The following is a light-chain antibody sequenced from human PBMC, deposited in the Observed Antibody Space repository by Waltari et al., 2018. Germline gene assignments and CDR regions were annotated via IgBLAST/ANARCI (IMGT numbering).Light chain of an antibody. CDR1: QRISSY. CDR2: AAS. Sequence: DIQMTQSPSSLSASVGDRVTITCRASQRISSYLNWYQQKPGKAPKPLLYAASSLESGVPSRFSGSGFGTDFTLTINGLQAEDFAAYYCQQTYSNFRTFGQGTKVDVK. V-gene: IGKV1-39*01. CDR3: QQTYSNFRT. J-gene: IGKJ1*01.